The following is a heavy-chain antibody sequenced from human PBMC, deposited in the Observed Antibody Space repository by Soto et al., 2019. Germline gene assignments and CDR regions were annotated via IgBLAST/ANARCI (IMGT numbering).Heavy chain of an antibody. CDR2: IYSGGST. D-gene: IGHD3-10*01. V-gene: IGHV3-66*01. CDR3: ARATYYYASGSYRFDD. Sequence: EVQLVESGGGLVQPGGSLRLSCAVSGFTVSSSYMSWVRQAPGKGLEWVSVIYSGGSTYYADSVKGRFTISRDNSKNTLYLQMNSLRAEDTAVYYCARATYYYASGSYRFDDWGQGTLVTVSS. J-gene: IGHJ4*02. CDR1: GFTVSSSY.